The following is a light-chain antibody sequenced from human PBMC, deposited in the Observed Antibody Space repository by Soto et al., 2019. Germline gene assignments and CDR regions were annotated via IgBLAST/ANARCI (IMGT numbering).Light chain of an antibody. Sequence: EIGMTHSRATLSVSPGEIVTLSCRSSQDIRSSLAWYQQKPGQAPRLLIYGASIRATGVPATFSGSGSGTEFTLSISSLQSENLGVYYCQHDSSGPPTFGGGTKVDIK. J-gene: IGKJ4*01. V-gene: IGKV3-15*01. CDR3: QHDSSGPPT. CDR2: GAS. CDR1: QDIRSS.